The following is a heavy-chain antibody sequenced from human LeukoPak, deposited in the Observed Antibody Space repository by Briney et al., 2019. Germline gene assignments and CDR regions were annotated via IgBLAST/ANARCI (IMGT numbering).Heavy chain of an antibody. CDR2: ISYDGSNK. Sequence: PGGSLRLSCAASGFTFSSYAMHWVRQAPGKGLEWVAVISYDGSNKYYADSVKGRFTISRDNSKNTLYLQMNSLRAEDTAVYYCAKRGIAVADYWGQGTLVTVSS. CDR1: GFTFSSYA. CDR3: AKRGIAVADY. J-gene: IGHJ4*02. D-gene: IGHD6-19*01. V-gene: IGHV3-30*04.